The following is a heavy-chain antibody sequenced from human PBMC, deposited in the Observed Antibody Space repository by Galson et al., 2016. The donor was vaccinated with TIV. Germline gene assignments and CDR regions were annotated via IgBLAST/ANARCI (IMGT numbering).Heavy chain of an antibody. V-gene: IGHV3-21*01. Sequence: SLRLSCAASGSTFSSYRMNWVRQAPGKGLEWVSSITSSGNHIYYADSLKGRLTISRDNARNSLYLQMNSLRAEDTAVYYCAREGYCSGGTCYSAYYGMDVWGQGTTVTVSS. CDR2: ITSSGNHI. J-gene: IGHJ6*02. CDR1: GSTFSSYR. D-gene: IGHD2-15*01. CDR3: AREGYCSGGTCYSAYYGMDV.